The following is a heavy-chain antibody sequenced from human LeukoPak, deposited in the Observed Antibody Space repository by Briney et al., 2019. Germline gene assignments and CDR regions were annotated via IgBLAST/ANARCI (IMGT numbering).Heavy chain of an antibody. CDR1: GFTVSSNY. J-gene: IGHJ6*02. CDR2: IYSGGST. D-gene: IGHD1-14*01. V-gene: IGHV3-53*01. CDR3: ASNHYYYYYGMDV. Sequence: GGSLRLSCAASGFTVSSNYMSWVRQPPGKGLEWVSVIYSGGSTYYADSVKGRFTISRDNSKNTLYLQMNSLRAEDTAVYYCASNHYYYYYGMDVWGQGTTVTVSS.